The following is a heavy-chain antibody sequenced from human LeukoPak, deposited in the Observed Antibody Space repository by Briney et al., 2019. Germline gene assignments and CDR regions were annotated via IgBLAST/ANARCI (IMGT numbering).Heavy chain of an antibody. D-gene: IGHD6-13*01. CDR3: ARDSSTSYYYMDV. J-gene: IGHJ6*03. CDR2: ISVSGNT. CDR1: GFTLSSYA. Sequence: GGSLRLSCAASGFTLSSYAMSWVRQGPGKGLEWVSAISVSGNTYHADSVKGRFTISRDNAKNTLYLQMNSLRAEDTAVYYCARDSSTSYYYMDVWGKGTTVTVSS. V-gene: IGHV3-23*01.